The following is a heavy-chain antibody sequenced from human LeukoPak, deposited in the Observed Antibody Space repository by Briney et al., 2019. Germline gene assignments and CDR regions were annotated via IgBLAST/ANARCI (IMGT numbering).Heavy chain of an antibody. V-gene: IGHV4-4*07. CDR2: IYTSGST. CDR1: GGSISTFY. J-gene: IGHJ2*01. Sequence: SETLSLTCTVSGGSISTFYWTWIRQPAGQGLEWIGRIYTSGSTNYNPSLKSRVTMSVDTSKNQFSLKLSSVTAADTAVDYCARETWYFDLWGRGTLVTVSS. CDR3: ARETWYFDL.